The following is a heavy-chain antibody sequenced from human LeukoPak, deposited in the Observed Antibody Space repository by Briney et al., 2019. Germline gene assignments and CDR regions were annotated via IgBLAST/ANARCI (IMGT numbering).Heavy chain of an antibody. D-gene: IGHD3-9*01. Sequence: PSETLSLTCTVSGGSISSYYWSWIRQPPGKGLEWIGNIYYSGSTNYNPSLKSRVTISVDTSKNQFSLKLSSVTAADTAVYYCARTGLRYFVPAFDYWGQGTLVTVSS. CDR1: GGSISSYY. CDR2: IYYSGST. CDR3: ARTGLRYFVPAFDY. V-gene: IGHV4-59*01. J-gene: IGHJ4*02.